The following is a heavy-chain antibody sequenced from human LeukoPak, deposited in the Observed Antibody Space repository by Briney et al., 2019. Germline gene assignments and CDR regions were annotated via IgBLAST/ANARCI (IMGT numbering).Heavy chain of an antibody. Sequence: ASVKVSCKASGYTFTSYYMHWVRQAPGQGLEWMGRFIPMFGIPHYAQKFQGRVTITADKSTTTAYMELSSLRSEDTAIYYCARVGAHDGGYWGQGTLVTVSS. CDR2: FIPMFGIP. CDR3: ARVGAHDGGY. D-gene: IGHD3-10*01. CDR1: GYTFTSYY. J-gene: IGHJ4*02. V-gene: IGHV1-69*04.